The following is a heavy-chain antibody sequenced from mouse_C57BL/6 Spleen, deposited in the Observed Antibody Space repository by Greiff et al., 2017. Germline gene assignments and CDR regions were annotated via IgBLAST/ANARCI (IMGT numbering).Heavy chain of an antibody. Sequence: VQLQQPGTELVKPGASVKLSCKASGYTFTSYWMHWVKQRPGQGLEWIGNINPSNGGTNYNEKFKSKDTLTVDKSSSTAYMQLSSLTSEDSAVYYCARGHYYGSRTGYFDVWGTGTTVTVSA. CDR2: INPSNGGT. D-gene: IGHD1-1*01. CDR1: GYTFTSYW. CDR3: ARGHYYGSRTGYFDV. J-gene: IGHJ1*03. V-gene: IGHV1-53*01.